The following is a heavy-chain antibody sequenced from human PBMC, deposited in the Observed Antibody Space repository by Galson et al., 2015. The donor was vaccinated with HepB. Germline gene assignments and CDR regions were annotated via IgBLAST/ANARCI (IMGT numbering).Heavy chain of an antibody. CDR3: ARGEWELPDY. Sequence: ETLSLTCTVSGGSISSYYWSWIRQPPGKGLEWIGYIYYSGSTNYNPSLKSRVTISVDTSENQFSLKLSSVTAADTAVYYCARGEWELPDYWGQGTLVTVSS. CDR2: IYYSGST. CDR1: GGSISSYY. J-gene: IGHJ4*02. V-gene: IGHV4-59*01. D-gene: IGHD1-26*01.